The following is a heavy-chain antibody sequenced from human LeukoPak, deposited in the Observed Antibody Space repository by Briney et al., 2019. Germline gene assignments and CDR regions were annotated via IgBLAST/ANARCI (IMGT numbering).Heavy chain of an antibody. CDR1: GFTFSSYW. CDR2: IKTDGSIT. D-gene: IGHD2-21*02. CDR3: ARDGDAPMTDFDY. J-gene: IGHJ4*02. V-gene: IGHV3-74*01. Sequence: GRSLRLSCAASGFTFSSYWMCWVRQDPGKGLAWVSCIKTDGSITAYAGSVKGRFTISRDNAKNTLYLQMNSLRADDTAVYYCARDGDAPMTDFDYWGQETLVTVSS.